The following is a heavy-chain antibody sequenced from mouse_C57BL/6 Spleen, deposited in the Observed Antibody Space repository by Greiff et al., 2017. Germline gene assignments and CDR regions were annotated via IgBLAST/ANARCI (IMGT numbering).Heavy chain of an antibody. CDR3: ARPRSNYVFAY. J-gene: IGHJ3*01. Sequence: EVKVVESGGGLVKPGGSLKLSCAASGFTFSDYGMHWVRQAPEKGLEWVAYISSGSSTIYYADTVKGRFTISRDNAKNTLFLQMTSLRSEDTAMYYCARPRSNYVFAYWGQGTLVTVSA. CDR2: ISSGSSTI. CDR1: GFTFSDYG. D-gene: IGHD2-5*01. V-gene: IGHV5-17*01.